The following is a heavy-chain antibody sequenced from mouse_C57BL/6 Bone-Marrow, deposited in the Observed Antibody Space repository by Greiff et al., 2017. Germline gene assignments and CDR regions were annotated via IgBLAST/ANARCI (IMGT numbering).Heavy chain of an antibody. J-gene: IGHJ2*01. CDR3: ARVLWYLLDY. CDR1: GYTFTSYT. Sequence: QVQLKQSGAELARPGASVKMSCKASGYTFTSYTMHWVKQRPGQGLEWIGYINPSSGYTKYNQKFKDKATLTADKSSSTAYMQLSSLTSEDSAVYYCARVLWYLLDYWGQCTTLTVSS. CDR2: INPSSGYT. D-gene: IGHD2-1*01. V-gene: IGHV1-4*01.